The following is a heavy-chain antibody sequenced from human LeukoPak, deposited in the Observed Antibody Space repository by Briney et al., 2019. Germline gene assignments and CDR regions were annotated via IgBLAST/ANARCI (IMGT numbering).Heavy chain of an antibody. CDR2: ISSNGGST. V-gene: IGHV3-64*04. J-gene: IGHJ4*02. CDR1: GFTFSSYA. CDR3: AKTRPLDSSSWSHGDY. Sequence: GGSLRLSCSASGFTFSSYAMHWVRQAPGKGLEYVSAISSNGGSTYYADSVKGRFTISRDNSKNTLYLQMNSLRAEDTAVYYCAKTRPLDSSSWSHGDYWGQGTLVTVSS. D-gene: IGHD6-13*01.